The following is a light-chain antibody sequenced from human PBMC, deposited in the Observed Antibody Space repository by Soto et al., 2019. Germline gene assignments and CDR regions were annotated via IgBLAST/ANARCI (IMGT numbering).Light chain of an antibody. Sequence: GDRVTITCRASQSISSWLAWYQQKPGKAPKLLIYAASTLQSGVPSRFSGSGSGTEFTLTINSLQSDDSATYYCQQYNSWWAFGQGTKVDIK. CDR2: AAS. V-gene: IGKV1-5*01. CDR1: QSISSW. J-gene: IGKJ1*01. CDR3: QQYNSWWA.